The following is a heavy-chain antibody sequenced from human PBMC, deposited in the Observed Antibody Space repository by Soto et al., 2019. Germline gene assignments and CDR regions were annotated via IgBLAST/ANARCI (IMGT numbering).Heavy chain of an antibody. V-gene: IGHV4-30-4*01. Sequence: PSETLSLTCTVSGGSISSGDYYWSWIRQPPGKGLEWIGYIYYSGNTYYNPSLMSRVTISVDTSKNEFSLKLSSVTAADTAVYYCARLNGYCISTNCHGYYGMDVWGQGTTVTVSS. CDR2: IYYSGNT. CDR1: GGSISSGDYY. J-gene: IGHJ6*02. D-gene: IGHD2-2*03. CDR3: ARLNGYCISTNCHGYYGMDV.